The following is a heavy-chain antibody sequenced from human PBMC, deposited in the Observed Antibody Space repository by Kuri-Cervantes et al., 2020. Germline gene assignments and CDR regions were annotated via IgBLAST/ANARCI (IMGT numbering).Heavy chain of an antibody. V-gene: IGHV3-48*02. D-gene: IGHD3-10*01. CDR3: AREGTSVRGVITYYFDY. J-gene: IGHJ4*02. CDR2: ISSSSSTI. CDR1: GFTFSSYS. Sequence: GESLKISCAASGFTFSSYSMNWVRQAPGKGLEWVSYISSSSSTIYYADSVKGRFTISRDNAKNSLYLQMNSLRDEDTAVYYCAREGTSVRGVITYYFDYWGQGTLVTVSS.